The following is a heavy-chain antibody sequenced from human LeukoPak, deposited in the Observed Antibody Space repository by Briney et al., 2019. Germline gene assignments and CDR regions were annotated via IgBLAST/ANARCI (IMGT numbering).Heavy chain of an antibody. CDR2: IHHSGTT. J-gene: IGHJ5*02. CDR3: VRDRGYCSRGTCYFWFDP. D-gene: IGHD2-15*01. CDR1: GDPISSHY. V-gene: IGHV4-59*11. Sequence: KPSETLSLTCTVSGDPISSHYWSWIRQTPGKGLEWIGYIHHSGTTKYNTSLKSRVSMSIDTSKNQFSLNLSSVTAADTAMYYCVRDRGYCSRGTCYFWFDPWGQGTLVTVSS.